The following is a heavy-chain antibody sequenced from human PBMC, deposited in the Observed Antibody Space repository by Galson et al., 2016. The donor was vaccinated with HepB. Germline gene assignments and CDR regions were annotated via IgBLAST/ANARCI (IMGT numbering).Heavy chain of an antibody. J-gene: IGHJ5*01. CDR2: IYSGGAT. CDR1: GFIVSSHY. Sequence: SLRLSCAGSGFIVSSHYMNWVRQPPGKGLEWVAIIYSGGATYYAGSVKGRFTISRDNPKNTVYLEMSSLRAEDTAVYYCARDPGRIAAAGHLDSWGQGTLVTVSS. CDR3: ARDPGRIAAAGHLDS. D-gene: IGHD6-13*01. V-gene: IGHV3-53*01.